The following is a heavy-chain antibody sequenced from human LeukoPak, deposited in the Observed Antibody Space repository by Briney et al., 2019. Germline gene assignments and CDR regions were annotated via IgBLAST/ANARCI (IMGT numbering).Heavy chain of an antibody. V-gene: IGHV4-59*01. CDR1: GGSISSYY. CDR2: IYYSGST. CDR3: ARVIGYSGYDAFDY. Sequence: SETLSLTCTVSGGSISSYYWSWIRQPPEKGLEWIGYIYYSGSTNYNPSLKSRVTISVDTSKNQFSLKLSSVTAADTAVYYCARVIGYSGYDAFDYWGQGTLVTVSS. D-gene: IGHD5-12*01. J-gene: IGHJ4*02.